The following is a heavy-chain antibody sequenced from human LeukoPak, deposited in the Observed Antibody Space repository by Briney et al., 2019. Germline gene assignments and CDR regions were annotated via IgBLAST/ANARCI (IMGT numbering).Heavy chain of an antibody. V-gene: IGHV1-2*02. D-gene: IGHD1-26*01. J-gene: IGHJ5*02. Sequence: ASVKVSCKASGYTFTGYYMHWVRQAPGQGLEWMGWINPNSGGTNYAQKFQGRVTMTRDTSISTAYMELSRLRSDDTAVYYCARGSGSFGLPPFDPWGQGTLVTVSS. CDR1: GYTFTGYY. CDR3: ARGSGSFGLPPFDP. CDR2: INPNSGGT.